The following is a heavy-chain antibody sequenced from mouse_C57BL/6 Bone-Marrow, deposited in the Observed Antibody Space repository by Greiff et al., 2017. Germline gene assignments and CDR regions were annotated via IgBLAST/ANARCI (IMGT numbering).Heavy chain of an antibody. J-gene: IGHJ3*01. D-gene: IGHD2-2*01. CDR1: GFTFNTYA. CDR3: VRGDGYGPFAY. V-gene: IGHV10-3*01. Sequence: EAGGGLVQPKGSLKLSCAASGFTFNTYAMHWVRQAPGKGLEWVARIRGKSSNYATYYADSVKDRFTISRDDSQSMLYLQMNNLKTEDTAMYYCVRGDGYGPFAYWGQGTLVTVSA. CDR2: IRGKSSNYAT.